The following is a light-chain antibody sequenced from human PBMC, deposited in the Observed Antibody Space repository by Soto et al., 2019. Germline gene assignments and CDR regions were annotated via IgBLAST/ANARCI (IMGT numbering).Light chain of an antibody. Sequence: QSVLTQPPSASGTPGQRVTISCSGSSSTIGSKTLNWYQHLPGSAPKLLIYTTNQRPSGVPDRFSGSKSGTSASLAISGLQPEDEADYYCSSYTNSRTAFGGGTKLTVL. CDR1: SSTIGSKT. V-gene: IGLV1-44*01. J-gene: IGLJ2*01. CDR3: SSYTNSRTA. CDR2: TTN.